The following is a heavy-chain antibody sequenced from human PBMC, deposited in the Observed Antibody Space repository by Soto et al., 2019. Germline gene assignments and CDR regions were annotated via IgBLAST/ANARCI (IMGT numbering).Heavy chain of an antibody. Sequence: SETLSLTCAVYGGSFSGYYWSWIRQPPGKGLEWIGEINHSGSTNYNPSLKSRVTISVDTSKNQFYLKLSSVTAADTAVYYGARGPLAAAPLSDLYYFDYWGQGTLVTVSS. CDR2: INHSGST. J-gene: IGHJ4*02. CDR1: GGSFSGYY. D-gene: IGHD6-13*01. V-gene: IGHV4-34*01. CDR3: ARGPLAAAPLSDLYYFDY.